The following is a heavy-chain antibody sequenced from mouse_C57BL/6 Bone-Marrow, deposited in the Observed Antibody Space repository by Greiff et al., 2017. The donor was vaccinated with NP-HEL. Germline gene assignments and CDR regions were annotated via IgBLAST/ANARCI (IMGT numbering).Heavy chain of an antibody. J-gene: IGHJ1*03. V-gene: IGHV5-17*01. CDR2: ISSGSSTI. D-gene: IGHD2-10*01. Sequence: EVKLMESGGGLVKPGGSLKLSCAASGFTFSDYGMHWVRQAPEKGLEWVAYISSGSSTIYYADTVKGRFTISRDNAKNTLFLQMTSLRSEDTAMYYCARGLLSDVWGTGTTVTVSS. CDR1: GFTFSDYG. CDR3: ARGLLSDV.